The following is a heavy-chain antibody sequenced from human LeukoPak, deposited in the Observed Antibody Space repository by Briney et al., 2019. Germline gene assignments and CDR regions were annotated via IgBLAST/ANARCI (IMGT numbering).Heavy chain of an antibody. Sequence: GGSLRLSCAASGFTFNNYAMNWVRQAPGEGLEWVSAMSVSGGSTYYADSVKGRFTISRDNSKNTLFLQMSSLRAEDTALYYCAKGSVYGDYYFDYWGQGTLVTVSS. CDR1: GFTFNNYA. V-gene: IGHV3-23*01. CDR2: MSVSGGST. CDR3: AKGSVYGDYYFDY. J-gene: IGHJ4*02. D-gene: IGHD4-17*01.